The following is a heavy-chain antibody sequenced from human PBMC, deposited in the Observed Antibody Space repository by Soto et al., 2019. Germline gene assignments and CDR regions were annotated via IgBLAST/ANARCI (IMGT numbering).Heavy chain of an antibody. D-gene: IGHD5-18*01. Sequence: VESLKISCKGSGYSFTSYWISWVRQMPGKGLEWMGRIDPSDSYTNYSPSFQGHVTISADKSISTAYLQWSSLKASDTAMYYCARRGYSYGSLGFEHWGHGNLVTVSS. CDR3: ARRGYSYGSLGFEH. CDR1: GYSFTSYW. J-gene: IGHJ5*02. V-gene: IGHV5-10-1*01. CDR2: IDPSDSYT.